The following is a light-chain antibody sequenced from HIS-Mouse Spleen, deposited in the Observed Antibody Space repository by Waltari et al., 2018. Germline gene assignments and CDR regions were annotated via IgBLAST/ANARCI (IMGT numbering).Light chain of an antibody. CDR1: SRDVGRYNL. J-gene: IGLJ3*02. Sequence: QSALTQPASVSGSPGQSITISCPGTSRDVGRYNLVPWYQQHQRKAPKLMIYEGSKRPSGVSNRFSGSKSGNTASLTISGLQAEDEADYYCCSYAGSSTWVFGGGTKLTVL. CDR3: CSYAGSSTWV. V-gene: IGLV2-23*01. CDR2: EGS.